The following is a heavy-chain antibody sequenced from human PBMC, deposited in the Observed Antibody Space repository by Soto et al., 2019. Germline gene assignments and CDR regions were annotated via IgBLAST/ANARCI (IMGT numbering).Heavy chain of an antibody. V-gene: IGHV3-13*01. CDR3: TRAAFGDGMDL. Sequence: DVQLVESGGGSVRPGGSLRLSCAAFGFTYNSYDMHWVRQVAGGGLEWVSSMGGAGAKEYAASVRGRFIISSDNAKNSLYLQMDSLRVGDTAVYYCTRAAFGDGMDLWGQGTPVTVSS. CDR2: MGGAGAK. CDR1: GFTYNSYD. D-gene: IGHD3-10*01. J-gene: IGHJ6*02.